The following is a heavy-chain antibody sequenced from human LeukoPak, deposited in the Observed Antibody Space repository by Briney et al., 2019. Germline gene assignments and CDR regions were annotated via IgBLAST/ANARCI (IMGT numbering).Heavy chain of an antibody. V-gene: IGHV1-2*04. CDR3: ARGTGTPPDYYYYYMDV. CDR1: GYTFTGYY. J-gene: IGHJ6*03. D-gene: IGHD1/OR15-1a*01. Sequence: GASVKVSCKASGYTFTGYYMHWVRQAPGQGLEWMGWINPNSGGTNYAQKFQGWVTMTRDTSISTAYMELSSLRSEDTAVYYCARGTGTPPDYYYYYMDVWGKGTTVTVSS. CDR2: INPNSGGT.